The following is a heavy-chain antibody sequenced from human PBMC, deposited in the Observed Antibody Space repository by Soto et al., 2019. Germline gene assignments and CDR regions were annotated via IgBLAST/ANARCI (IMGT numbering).Heavy chain of an antibody. D-gene: IGHD1-26*01. J-gene: IGHJ6*02. V-gene: IGHV4-31*03. CDR3: ARDHKWDGMDV. Sequence: SETLSLTCSVSCGSFSSDSFIWSWVRQFPGKGLEWIGYINYSGTTYYNPSLRSRITMSVDTSKNQFSLNLSSVTAADTAVYYCARDHKWDGMDVWGQGTTVTVSS. CDR1: CGSFSSDSFI. CDR2: INYSGTT.